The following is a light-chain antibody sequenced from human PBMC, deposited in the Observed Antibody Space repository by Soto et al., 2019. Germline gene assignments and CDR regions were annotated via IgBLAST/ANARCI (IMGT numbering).Light chain of an antibody. CDR2: EVS. J-gene: IGLJ1*01. CDR3: GSYTTSSTVV. Sequence: QSALTQPASVSGSPGQSITISCTRTSSDVGGYNYVSWYQQHPGKAPKLMIYEVSNRPSGVSYRFSGSKSGNTASLTISGLQAEDEADYYCGSYTTSSTVVFGTGTKLTVL. V-gene: IGLV2-14*01. CDR1: SSDVGGYNY.